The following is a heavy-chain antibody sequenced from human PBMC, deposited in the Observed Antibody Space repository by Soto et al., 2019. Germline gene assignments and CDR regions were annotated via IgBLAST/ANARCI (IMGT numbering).Heavy chain of an antibody. CDR3: ARDLVTTVTTFFYYYYYMDV. CDR1: GFTFSNAW. CDR2: ISSSSGAT. Sequence: GGSLRLSCAASGFTFSNAWMNWVRQAPGKGLEWVSDISSSSGATYYADSVKGRFTISRDNAKNSLYLQMNSLRAEDTAVYYCARDLVTTVTTFFYYYYYMDVWGKGTTVTVSS. D-gene: IGHD4-17*01. J-gene: IGHJ6*03. V-gene: IGHV3-48*01.